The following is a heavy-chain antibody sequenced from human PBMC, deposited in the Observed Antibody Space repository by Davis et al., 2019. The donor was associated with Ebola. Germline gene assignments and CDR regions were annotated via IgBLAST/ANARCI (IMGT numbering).Heavy chain of an antibody. J-gene: IGHJ4*02. CDR2: TYYRSKWFV. CDR3: ARDPSYDQGYDY. CDR1: GDSVSSNTAA. V-gene: IGHV6-1*01. Sequence: MPSETLSLTCAISGDSVSSNTAAWNWISQSPARGLEWLGRTYYRSKWFVDYAVSMKSRMTITSDTSKNHFSLQLSSVTPEDTAVYYCARDPSYDQGYDYWGQGILVTVSS. D-gene: IGHD3-22*01.